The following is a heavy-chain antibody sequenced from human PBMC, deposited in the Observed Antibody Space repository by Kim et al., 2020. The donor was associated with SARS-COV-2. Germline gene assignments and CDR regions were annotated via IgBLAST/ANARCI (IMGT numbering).Heavy chain of an antibody. CDR3: ARGRAARYYYYGMDV. V-gene: IGHV4-34*01. CDR1: GGSFSGYY. D-gene: IGHD6-6*01. CDR2: INHSGST. Sequence: SETLSLTCAVYGGSFSGYYWSWIRQPPGKGLEWIGEINHSGSTNYNPSLKSRVTISVDTSKNQFSLKLSSVTAADTAVYYCARGRAARYYYYGMDVWGQGTTVTVSS. J-gene: IGHJ6*02.